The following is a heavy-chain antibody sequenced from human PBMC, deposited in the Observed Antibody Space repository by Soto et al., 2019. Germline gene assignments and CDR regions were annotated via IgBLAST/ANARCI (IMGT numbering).Heavy chain of an antibody. Sequence: QVQLVESGGGVVHPGRSLRLSCAASGFTFSSYGMHWVRQAPGKGLEWVAVISYDGSNKYYADSVKGRFTISRDNSKNTLYLQMNSLRAEDTAVYYCAKGNYGSGSYEDYWGQGTLVTVSS. V-gene: IGHV3-30*18. D-gene: IGHD3-10*01. J-gene: IGHJ4*02. CDR3: AKGNYGSGSYEDY. CDR2: ISYDGSNK. CDR1: GFTFSSYG.